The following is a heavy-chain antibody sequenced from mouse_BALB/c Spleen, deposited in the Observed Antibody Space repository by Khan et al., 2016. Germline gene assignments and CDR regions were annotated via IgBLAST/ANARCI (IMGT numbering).Heavy chain of an antibody. Sequence: QVQLQQSGAELMKPGASVKISCKATGYTFSSYWIEWVKQRPGHGLELIGEILPGSGSTNYNEKFKGKATFTADTSSNTAYMQLSSLTSEDSAVSFCASGLRLLYYFDYWGQGTTLTVSS. CDR3: ASGLRLLYYFDY. CDR1: GYTFSSYW. J-gene: IGHJ2*01. CDR2: ILPGSGST. D-gene: IGHD1-2*01. V-gene: IGHV1-9*01.